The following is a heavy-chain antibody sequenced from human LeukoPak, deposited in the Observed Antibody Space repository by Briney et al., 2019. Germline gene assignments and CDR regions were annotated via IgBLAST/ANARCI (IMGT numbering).Heavy chain of an antibody. CDR3: ARVTLTGYSAFDY. D-gene: IGHD3-9*01. Sequence: SVKVSCKASGGTFSSYAISWVRQAPGQGLEWMGGIIPIFGTANYAQKFQGRVTITADESTSTAYMELSSLRSEDTAVYYCARVTLTGYSAFDYWGQGTLVTVSS. CDR1: GGTFSSYA. J-gene: IGHJ4*02. V-gene: IGHV1-69*13. CDR2: IIPIFGTA.